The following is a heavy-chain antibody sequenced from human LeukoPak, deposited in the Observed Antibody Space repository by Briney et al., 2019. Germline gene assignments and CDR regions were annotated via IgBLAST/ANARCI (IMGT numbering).Heavy chain of an antibody. CDR1: GFTFSSYW. Sequence: GGSLRLSCAASGFTFSSYWMHWVRQSPGKGLVWVSRINNDGRTTNYADSVKGRFTISRDNAKNTLYLQMNSLRAEDAAVYYCARSPYYYGSGSHNGNVYYFDYWGQGTLVAVSS. V-gene: IGHV3-74*01. CDR3: ARSPYYYGSGSHNGNVYYFDY. D-gene: IGHD3-10*01. CDR2: INNDGRTT. J-gene: IGHJ4*02.